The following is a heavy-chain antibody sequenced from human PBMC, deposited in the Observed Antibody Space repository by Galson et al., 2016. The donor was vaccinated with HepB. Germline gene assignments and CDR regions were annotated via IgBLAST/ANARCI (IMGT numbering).Heavy chain of an antibody. V-gene: IGHV3-53*01. D-gene: IGHD2-15*01. CDR1: GYTVGSDF. J-gene: IGHJ4*02. CDR2: FHGGANT. CDR3: ASRAA. Sequence: SLRLSCAASGYTVGSDFMTWVRQAPGEGLEWVPMFHGGANTYYADSVKGRFTISRDTSKNTLYLQMNSLSVEDTAIYYCASRAAWGQGTLVTVSS.